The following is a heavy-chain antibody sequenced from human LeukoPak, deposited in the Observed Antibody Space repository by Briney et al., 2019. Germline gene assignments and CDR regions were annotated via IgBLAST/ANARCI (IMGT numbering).Heavy chain of an antibody. CDR2: ISSSSSYI. D-gene: IGHD3-9*01. CDR3: ARGARADWLLPLN. Sequence: GGSLRLSCAASGFTFSSYSMNWVRQAPGKGLEWVSSISSSSSYIYYVDSVKGRFTISRDNAKNSLYLQMNSLRAEDTAVYYCARGARADWLLPLNWGQGTLVTVSS. J-gene: IGHJ4*02. CDR1: GFTFSSYS. V-gene: IGHV3-21*01.